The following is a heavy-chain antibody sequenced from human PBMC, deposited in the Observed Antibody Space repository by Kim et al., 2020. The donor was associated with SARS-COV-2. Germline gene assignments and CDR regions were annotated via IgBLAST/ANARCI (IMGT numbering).Heavy chain of an antibody. D-gene: IGHD3-9*01. Sequence: GGSLRLSCAASGFTFSSYSMNWVRQAPGKGLEWVSSISSSSSYIYYADSVKGRFTISRDNAKNSLYLQMNSLRAEDTAVYYCARDYDILTGYYSFGGAFDFWGQGTMVTVSS. V-gene: IGHV3-21*01. CDR2: ISSSSSYI. J-gene: IGHJ3*01. CDR1: GFTFSSYS. CDR3: ARDYDILTGYYSFGGAFDF.